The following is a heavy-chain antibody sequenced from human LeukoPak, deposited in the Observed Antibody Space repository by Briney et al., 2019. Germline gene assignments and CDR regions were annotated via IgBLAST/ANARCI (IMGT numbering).Heavy chain of an antibody. J-gene: IGHJ1*01. V-gene: IGHV4-39*01. CDR3: ASTSKNTGYSSSWYAEYFQH. CDR2: IYYSGST. D-gene: IGHD6-13*01. CDR1: GGSISSSSYY. Sequence: TSETLSLTCTVSGGSISSSSYYWGWIRPPPGRGLEWIGSIYYSGSTYYNPSLKSRVTISVDTSKNQFSLKLSSVTAADTAVYYCASTSKNTGYSSSWYAEYFQHWGQGTLVTVSS.